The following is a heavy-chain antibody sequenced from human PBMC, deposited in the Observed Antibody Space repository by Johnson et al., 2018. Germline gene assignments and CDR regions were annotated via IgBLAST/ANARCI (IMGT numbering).Heavy chain of an antibody. V-gene: IGHV1-69*01. CDR1: GDNFNKYV. CDR2: IIPFSGAP. Sequence: VQLVESGAEVKKPGSSVKVSCKASGDNFNKYVIACVRQAPGQGLEWIGGIIPFSGAPSYAQKFQGRATVGADASTSTAYMELRRLKLEDTAVYYCVRDLECVEVPVASRHYGLDVWGQGTTVTVS. J-gene: IGHJ6*02. CDR3: VRDLECVEVPVASRHYGLDV. D-gene: IGHD2-21*01.